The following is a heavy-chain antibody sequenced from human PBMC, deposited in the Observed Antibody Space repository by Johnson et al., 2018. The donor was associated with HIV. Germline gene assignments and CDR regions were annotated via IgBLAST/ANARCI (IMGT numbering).Heavy chain of an antibody. CDR2: INWNGGST. D-gene: IGHD1-26*01. V-gene: IGHV3-20*04. CDR1: GFTVSSNY. CDR3: ARAVRVGATTNSAFDF. J-gene: IGHJ3*01. Sequence: VLLVESGGGLVQPGGSLRLSCAASGFTVSSNYMSWVRQAPGKGLEWVSGINWNGGSTGYADSVKGRFTISRDNAKNSLYLQMNSLRDEDTALYYCARAVRVGATTNSAFDFWGQGTMVTVSS.